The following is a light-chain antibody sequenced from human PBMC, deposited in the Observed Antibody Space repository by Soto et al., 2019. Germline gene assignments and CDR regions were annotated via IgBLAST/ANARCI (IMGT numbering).Light chain of an antibody. CDR3: SSYTGRNTVV. CDR1: SRDIGTYNY. Sequence: QSALTQPASVSGSPGQSITISCTGTSRDIGTYNYVSWYQQHPGKAPKLLIFEVVNRPSGVSHRFSASKSGNTASLTISGLQAEDEAEYYCSSYTGRNTVVFGGGTKVTVL. CDR2: EVV. V-gene: IGLV2-14*01. J-gene: IGLJ3*02.